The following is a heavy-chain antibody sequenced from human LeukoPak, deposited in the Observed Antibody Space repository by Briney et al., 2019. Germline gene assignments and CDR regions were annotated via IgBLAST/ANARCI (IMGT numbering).Heavy chain of an antibody. CDR1: GFTFSGSA. J-gene: IGHJ4*02. V-gene: IGHV3-73*01. Sequence: GGSLTLSCAASGFTFSGSAMHWVRQASGKGLEWVGRIRSKANSSATAYAASVKGRFTISRDDSKNTAYLQMNSLKTEDTAVYYCTSPIAVAGTGGDYWGQGTLVTVSS. CDR3: TSPIAVAGTGGDY. D-gene: IGHD6-19*01. CDR2: IRSKANSSAT.